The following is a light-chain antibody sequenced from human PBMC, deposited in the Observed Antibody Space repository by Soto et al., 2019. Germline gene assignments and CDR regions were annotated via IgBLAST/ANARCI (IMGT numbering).Light chain of an antibody. CDR3: SSYTSSSTLVV. CDR1: SSDVGGYNY. CDR2: EVS. V-gene: IGLV2-14*01. J-gene: IGLJ2*01. Sequence: QSALTQPASVYGSPGQSITISCTGTSSDVGGYNYVSRYQQHPGKAPKLMIYEVSNRPSGVSNRFSGSKSGNTASLTISGLQAEDEADYYCSSYTSSSTLVVFGGGTKLTVL.